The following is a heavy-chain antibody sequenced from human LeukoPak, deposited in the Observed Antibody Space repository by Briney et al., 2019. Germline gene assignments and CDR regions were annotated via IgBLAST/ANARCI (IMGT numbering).Heavy chain of an antibody. CDR3: AKSRGSSSWPYYFDY. J-gene: IGHJ4*02. D-gene: IGHD6-13*01. CDR1: GFTFDDYA. Sequence: PGGSLRLSCAASGFTFDDYAMPWVRQAPGKGLEWVSGISWNSGSIGYADSVKGRFTISRDNAKNSLYLQMNSLRAEDTALYYCAKSRGSSSWPYYFDYWGQGTLVTVSS. CDR2: ISWNSGSI. V-gene: IGHV3-9*01.